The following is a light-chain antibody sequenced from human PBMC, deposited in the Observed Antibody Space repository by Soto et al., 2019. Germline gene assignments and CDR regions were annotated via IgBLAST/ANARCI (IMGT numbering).Light chain of an antibody. CDR1: QSVSRSY. Sequence: EIVLTQSPATLSLSPGERATLSCRASQSVSRSYLGWYQQQLGQAPRLLIYAVSSRATGIPDRFSGSGSGTDFTLTISGLEPEDFALDYCQQYGSSPYTFGQGPNLEIK. J-gene: IGKJ2*01. CDR2: AVS. V-gene: IGKV3-20*01. CDR3: QQYGSSPYT.